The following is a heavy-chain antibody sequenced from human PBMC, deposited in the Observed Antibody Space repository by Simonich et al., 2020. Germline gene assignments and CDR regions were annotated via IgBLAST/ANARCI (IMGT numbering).Heavy chain of an antibody. D-gene: IGHD3-9*01. CDR3: ARGGLVNYDILTGYHNWFDP. J-gene: IGHJ5*02. Sequence: QVQLQQWGAGLLKPSETLSLTCAVYGGSFSGYYWSWIRQPPGKGLEWIGESNHSGSTNYNPSLKSRVTISGDTSKNQFSLKLSSVTAADTAVYYCARGGLVNYDILTGYHNWFDPWGQGTLVTVSS. CDR1: GGSFSGYY. V-gene: IGHV4-34*01. CDR2: SNHSGST.